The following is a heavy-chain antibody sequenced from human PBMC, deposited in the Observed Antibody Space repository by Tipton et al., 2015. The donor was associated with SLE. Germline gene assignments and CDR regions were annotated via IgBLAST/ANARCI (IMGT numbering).Heavy chain of an antibody. CDR3: ARVVTVGAAHYNDIDV. D-gene: IGHD2-21*02. CDR2: VYDSGTT. CDR1: GDSITSDIYY. J-gene: IGHJ6*02. V-gene: IGHV4-39*07. Sequence: TLSLTCFVSGDSITSDIYYWGWIRQPPGKGLEWIGSVYDSGTTHYNPSLKSRVTMSVDTSKTQFSLKLGSLTAADTAVYYCARVVTVGAAHYNDIDVWGQGTRVTVSS.